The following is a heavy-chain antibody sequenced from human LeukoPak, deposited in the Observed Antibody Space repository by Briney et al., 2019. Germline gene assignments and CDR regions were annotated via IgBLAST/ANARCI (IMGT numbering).Heavy chain of an antibody. CDR2: IHYEGST. J-gene: IGHJ4*02. CDR3: ARAAYRSNSEFDY. D-gene: IGHD2-2*01. CDR1: GDSVSSYY. Sequence: PSETLSLTCAVSGDSVSSYYWNWIRQPPGKGLEWIGYIHYEGSTTYNPSLKSRVTISLDASKNQFSLRLRSVTAADTAVYYCARAAYRSNSEFDYWGQGTLVTVSS. V-gene: IGHV4-59*02.